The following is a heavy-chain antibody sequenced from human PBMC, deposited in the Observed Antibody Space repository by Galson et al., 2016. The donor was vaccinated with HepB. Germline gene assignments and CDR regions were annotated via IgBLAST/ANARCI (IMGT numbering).Heavy chain of an antibody. J-gene: IGHJ4*02. CDR3: TRDLYGTGPPSYYFDL. D-gene: IGHD3-10*01. CDR1: GYTFTGHY. CDR2: ISLFGGTT. V-gene: IGHV1-46*01. Sequence: SAKVSCKASGYTFTGHYMHWVRQAPGQGFEWMGIISLFGGTTTYAQKFQGRVTMTRDTSTSTLYMDLSSLTSDDTAVYYCTRDLYGTGPPSYYFDLWGQGSQVIVSS.